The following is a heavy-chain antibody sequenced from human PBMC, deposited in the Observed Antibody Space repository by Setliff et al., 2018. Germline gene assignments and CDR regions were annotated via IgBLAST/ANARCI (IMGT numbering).Heavy chain of an antibody. D-gene: IGHD2-2*01. CDR1: GGTFSSYA. CDR3: ARDPSVDTVVVPAAAFDY. J-gene: IGHJ4*02. CDR2: IIPIFGTA. Sequence: GASVKVSCKASGGTFSSYAISWVRQAPGQGLEWMGGIIPIFGTANYAQKFQGRVTITTDESTSTAYMELSSLRSEDTAVYYCARDPSVDTVVVPAAAFDYWGQGTLVTVSS. V-gene: IGHV1-69*05.